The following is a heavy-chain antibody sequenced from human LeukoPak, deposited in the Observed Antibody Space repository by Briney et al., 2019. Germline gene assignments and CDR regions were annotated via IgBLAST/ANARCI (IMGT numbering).Heavy chain of an antibody. J-gene: IGHJ4*02. CDR1: GGSIISSGYY. CDR2: IYYNGNT. D-gene: IGHD2-15*01. Sequence: PSETLSLTCTVSGGSIISSGYYWSWIRQPPGKGLEWIGSIYYNGNTYYNPSLKSRVTISVDTSKNQFSLKLSSVTAADTAVYYCASGPLGYCSGGSSYSRATTDYWGQGTLVTVSS. V-gene: IGHV4-39*01. CDR3: ASGPLGYCSGGSSYSRATTDY.